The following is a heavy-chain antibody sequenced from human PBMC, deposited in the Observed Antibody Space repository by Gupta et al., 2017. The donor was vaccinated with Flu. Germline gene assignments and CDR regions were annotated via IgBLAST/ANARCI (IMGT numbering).Heavy chain of an antibody. V-gene: IGHV3-15*01. CDR2: IKSTVDGGTK. CDR1: GLTFSSAW. J-gene: IGHJ4*02. CDR3: ATANRAH. Sequence: SGLTFSSAWMTWIRQDPGKGLEWVGRIKSTVDGGTKDYAAPVKGRFTISRDDSKKTLFLEMTSLKSEDTAVYYCATANRAHWGQGALVTVSS.